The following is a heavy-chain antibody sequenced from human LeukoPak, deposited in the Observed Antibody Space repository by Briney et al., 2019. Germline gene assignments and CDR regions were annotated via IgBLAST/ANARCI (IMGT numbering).Heavy chain of an antibody. CDR2: ISGSGGST. CDR1: GFTFSSYA. V-gene: IGHV3-23*01. J-gene: IGHJ4*02. D-gene: IGHD3-10*01. CDR3: ANYGSGSYYFDY. Sequence: GVSLRLSCAASGFTFSSYAMSWVRQAPGKGLEWVSAISGSGGSTYYADSVKGRFTISRDNSKNTLYLQMNSLRAEDTAVYYCANYGSGSYYFDYWGQGTLVTVSS.